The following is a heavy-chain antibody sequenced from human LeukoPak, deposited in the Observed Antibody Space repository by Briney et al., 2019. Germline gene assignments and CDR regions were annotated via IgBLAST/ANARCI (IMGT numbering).Heavy chain of an antibody. CDR1: GYTFTGYY. J-gene: IGHJ4*02. Sequence: ASVKVSFTASGYTFTGYYMHWVRQAPGQGLEWMGWINPNSGGTNYAQKFQGRVTMTRDTSISTAYMELSRLKSDDTAVYYCATQRNNYGDYFDYWGQGTLVTVSS. D-gene: IGHD3-16*01. CDR3: ATQRNNYGDYFDY. CDR2: INPNSGGT. V-gene: IGHV1-2*02.